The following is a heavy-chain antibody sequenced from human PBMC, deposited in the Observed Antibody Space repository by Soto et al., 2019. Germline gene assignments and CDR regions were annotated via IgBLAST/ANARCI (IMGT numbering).Heavy chain of an antibody. CDR2: ISYDGSNK. J-gene: IGHJ5*02. D-gene: IGHD4-17*01. Sequence: GGSLRLSCAASGFTFSSYGMHWVRQAPGKGLEWVAVISYDGSNKYYADSVKGRFTITRDNSKNTLYLQMNSLRAEDTAVYYCEKELTTVTTCCFDPLGQGTLVPVSP. CDR1: GFTFSSYG. CDR3: EKELTTVTTCCFDP. V-gene: IGHV3-30*18.